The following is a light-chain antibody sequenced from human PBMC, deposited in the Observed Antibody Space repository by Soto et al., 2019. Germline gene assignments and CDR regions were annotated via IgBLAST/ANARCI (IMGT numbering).Light chain of an antibody. CDR2: DAS. V-gene: IGKV3-11*01. J-gene: IGKJ5*01. CDR1: QRISSN. Sequence: EVVMTHSPATLSVSPWEIATLSCRASQRISSNLAWYQQRPGQAPRLLIYDASSRPTDIPARFSGSGSGTDFTLTISSLEPEDFALYYCQQRSNWPITFGQGTRLEIK. CDR3: QQRSNWPIT.